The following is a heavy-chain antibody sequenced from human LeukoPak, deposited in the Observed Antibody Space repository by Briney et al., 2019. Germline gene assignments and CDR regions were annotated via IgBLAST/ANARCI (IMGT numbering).Heavy chain of an antibody. V-gene: IGHV3-30*04. CDR1: GFTFNSYS. D-gene: IGHD5-12*01. Sequence: PGGSLRLSCAASGFTFNSYSMHWVRQAPGKGLEWVAFIRYDGSNKYYADSVKGRFTISRDNSKNTLYLQMNSLRAEDTAVYYCARSPGGYSGPFAYWGQGTLVTVSS. CDR3: ARSPGGYSGPFAY. J-gene: IGHJ4*02. CDR2: IRYDGSNK.